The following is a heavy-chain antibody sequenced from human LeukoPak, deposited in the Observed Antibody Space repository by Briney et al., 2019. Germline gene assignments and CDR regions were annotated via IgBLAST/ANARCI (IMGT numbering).Heavy chain of an antibody. CDR3: AELGITMIGGV. D-gene: IGHD3-10*02. J-gene: IGHJ6*04. CDR2: ISYDGSNK. V-gene: IGHV3-30*18. Sequence: GGSLRLSCAASGFTFSKYGMHWVRQTPGKGLEWVAVISYDGSNKYYADSVQGRFTISRDNSKNTLYLQMNSLRAEDTAVYYCAELGITMIGGVWGKGTTVTISS. CDR1: GFTFSKYG.